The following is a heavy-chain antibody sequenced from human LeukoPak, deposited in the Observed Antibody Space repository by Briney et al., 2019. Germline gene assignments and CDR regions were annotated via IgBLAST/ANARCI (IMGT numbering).Heavy chain of an antibody. D-gene: IGHD3-3*01. CDR1: GFIFSSCA. CDR3: AKSTSGYLVN. Sequence: GGSLRLSCAASGFIFSSCAMSWVRQAPGKGLEWVSDIGGSGVGTYYADSVKGRFTSSRDNSKNTLFLQMNSLRAEDTAVYYCAKSTSGYLVNWGQGTPVTVSS. CDR2: IGGSGVGT. V-gene: IGHV3-23*01. J-gene: IGHJ4*02.